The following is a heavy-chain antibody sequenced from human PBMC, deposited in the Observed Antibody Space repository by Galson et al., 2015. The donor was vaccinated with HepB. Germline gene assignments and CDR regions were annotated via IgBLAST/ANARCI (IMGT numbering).Heavy chain of an antibody. D-gene: IGHD2-15*01. CDR2: ITSSGGNT. CDR3: AKDGVMVAANPYQFHY. CDR1: GFTFTRYA. V-gene: IGHV3-23*01. J-gene: IGHJ4*02. Sequence: SLRLSCAASGFTFTRYAMTWVRQAPGKGLEWVSSITSSGGNTYYTDSVKGRFTISRDNSKNTLLLQLNSLRAEDTAVYYCAKDGVMVAANPYQFHYWGQGTLGTVYS.